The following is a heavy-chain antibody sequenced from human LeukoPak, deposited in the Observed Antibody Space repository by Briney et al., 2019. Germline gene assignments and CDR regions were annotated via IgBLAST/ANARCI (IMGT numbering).Heavy chain of an antibody. V-gene: IGHV3-23*01. CDR1: GFTFDTHA. CDR3: AAIAAAGTCLGY. Sequence: QTGGSLRLSCAASGFTFDTHAMSWVRQAPGKGLEWVSGINGNGAGTYYSDSVKGRFTISRDNSKNTLYLQMNSLRAEDTAVYYCAAIAAAGTCLGYWGQGTLVTVSS. D-gene: IGHD6-13*01. J-gene: IGHJ4*02. CDR2: INGNGAGT.